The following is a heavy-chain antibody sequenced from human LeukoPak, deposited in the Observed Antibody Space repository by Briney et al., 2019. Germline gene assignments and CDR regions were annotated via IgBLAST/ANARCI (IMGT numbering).Heavy chain of an antibody. D-gene: IGHD4-23*01. V-gene: IGHV3-74*01. Sequence: GGSLRLSCAVSGLTFSNYWMHWVRQAPGKGLVWVSRISNDGTSTSYADSVKGRFTISRDNAKNTLNLQMNSLRAEDTAVYYCARDPPGDGGNSLDVWGQGATVTVSS. CDR2: ISNDGTST. CDR1: GLTFSNYW. CDR3: ARDPPGDGGNSLDV. J-gene: IGHJ6*02.